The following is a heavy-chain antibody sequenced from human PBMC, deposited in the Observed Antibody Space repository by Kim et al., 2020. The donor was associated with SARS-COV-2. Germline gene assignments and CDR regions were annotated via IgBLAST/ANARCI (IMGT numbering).Heavy chain of an antibody. J-gene: IGHJ4*02. D-gene: IGHD2-15*01. CDR1: GFTFSSYA. CDR3: AKVEVRWPTSHFYFDY. Sequence: GGSLRLSCVASGFTFSSYAMSWVRQAPGKGLEWVSAISGSGGSTYYADSVKGRFTISRDNSKNTLYLQMNSLRAEDTAVYYCAKVEVRWPTSHFYFDYWGQGTLVTVSS. CDR2: ISGSGGST. V-gene: IGHV3-23*01.